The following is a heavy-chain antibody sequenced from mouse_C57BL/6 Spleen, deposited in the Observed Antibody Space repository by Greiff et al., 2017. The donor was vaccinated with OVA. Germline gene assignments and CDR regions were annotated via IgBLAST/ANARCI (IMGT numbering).Heavy chain of an antibody. Sequence: QVQLKESGAELVRPGASVTLSCKASGYTFTDYEMHWVKQTPVHGLEWIGAIDPETGGTAYNQKFKGKAILTADKSSSTAYMELRSLTSEDSAVYYCTSPGYYGSSPFAYWGQGTLVTVSA. CDR1: GYTFTDYE. CDR3: TSPGYYGSSPFAY. V-gene: IGHV1-15*01. CDR2: IDPETGGT. J-gene: IGHJ3*01. D-gene: IGHD1-1*01.